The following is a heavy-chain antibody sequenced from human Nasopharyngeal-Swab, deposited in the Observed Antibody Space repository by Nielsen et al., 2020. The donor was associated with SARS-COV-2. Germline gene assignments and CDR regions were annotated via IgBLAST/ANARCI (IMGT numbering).Heavy chain of an antibody. CDR3: ARGIHSSAWIVDY. CDR1: GSTFTNHA. D-gene: IGHD6-25*01. J-gene: IGHJ4*02. V-gene: IGHV1-3*01. Sequence: ASLKPCYTATGSTFTNHAMHWVRQAPGQSLEWLGCINVGNGNTEYSQRFQGRVTVSTDTSASTAFMELTNLRSEDTAIYYCARGIHSSAWIVDYWGQGTLVTVSS. CDR2: INVGNGNT.